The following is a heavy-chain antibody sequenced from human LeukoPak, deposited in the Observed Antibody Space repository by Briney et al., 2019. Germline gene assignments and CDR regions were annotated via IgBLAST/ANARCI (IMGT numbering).Heavy chain of an antibody. CDR1: GGTFSNYA. Sequence: SVKVSCKASGGTFSNYAISWVRQAPGQGLEWVGAIIPIFGTANYAQKFQGRVTITADESTSTAYMELSSLRSEDTAVYYCARILSSSWYEYFHHWGQGTLVTVSS. CDR3: ARILSSSWYEYFHH. D-gene: IGHD6-19*01. V-gene: IGHV1-69*13. J-gene: IGHJ1*01. CDR2: IIPIFGTA.